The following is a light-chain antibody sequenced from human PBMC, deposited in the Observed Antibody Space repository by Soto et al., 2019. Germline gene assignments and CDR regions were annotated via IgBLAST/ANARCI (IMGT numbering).Light chain of an antibody. CDR2: GAS. V-gene: IGKV4-1*01. CDR1: QSVLYNSNNKNH. CDR3: HQYHSIPFT. Sequence: DFVMTQAPDSLAVSLGERATINCKSSQSVLYNSNNKNHLGWFQQKPGHPPKLLIYGASFRPSGVPDRFSGSGSGTDFTLTISSLQAEDVAVYYCHQYHSIPFTFGQGTKLEI. J-gene: IGKJ2*01.